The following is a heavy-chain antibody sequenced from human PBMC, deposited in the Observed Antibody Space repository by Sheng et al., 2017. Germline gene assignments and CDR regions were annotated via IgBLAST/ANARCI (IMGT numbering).Heavy chain of an antibody. J-gene: IGHJ4*02. D-gene: IGHD3-16*02. CDR2: IYSGGST. CDR3: ANTRSWGNYRYYFDY. V-gene: IGHV3-66*01. CDR1: GFTVSSNY. Sequence: EVQLVESWGRLGPAVGGPVRLSCAASGFTVSSNYMSWVRQAPGKGLEWVSVIYSGGSTYYANSVKGRFTISRDNSKNTLYLQMNSLRAEDTAVYYCANTRSWGNYRYYFDYWARERWSPSPQ.